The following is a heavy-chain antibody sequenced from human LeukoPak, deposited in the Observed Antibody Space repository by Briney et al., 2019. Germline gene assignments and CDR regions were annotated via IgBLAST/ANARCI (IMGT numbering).Heavy chain of an antibody. CDR2: ISGSGETI. V-gene: IGHV3-11*04. CDR1: GFTFSAYY. CDR3: ARAGHGGYYYYYMDV. J-gene: IGHJ6*03. Sequence: PGGSLRVYCAASGFTFSAYYMSWIRQAPGKGLEWVSYISGSGETIYYADSVKGRFTISRDNSKNTLYLQMNSLRAEDTAVYYCARAGHGGYYYYYMDVWGKGTTVTVSS. D-gene: IGHD3-10*01.